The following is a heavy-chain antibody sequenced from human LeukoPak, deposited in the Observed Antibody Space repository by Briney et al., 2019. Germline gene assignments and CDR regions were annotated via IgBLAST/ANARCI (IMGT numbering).Heavy chain of an antibody. CDR2: IYHSGST. V-gene: IGHV4-38-2*02. CDR3: ARDKEGSFDY. CDR1: GYAISSGYY. Sequence: SETLSLTCAVSGYAISSGYYWGWIRQPPGKGREWIGSIYHSGSTYYTPSLKSRVTISVDTSKNQFSLKLSSVTAADTAVYYCARDKEGSFDYWGQGTLVTVSS. J-gene: IGHJ4*02.